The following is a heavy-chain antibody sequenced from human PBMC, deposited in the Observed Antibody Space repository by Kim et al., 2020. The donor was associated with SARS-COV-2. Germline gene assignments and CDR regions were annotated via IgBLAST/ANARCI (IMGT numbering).Heavy chain of an antibody. V-gene: IGHV1-46*01. CDR3: AREMNGGIFDY. D-gene: IGHD2-15*01. CDR1: GNSFTSFH. J-gene: IGHJ4*02. CDR2: INPNNGDT. Sequence: ASVKVSCKASGNSFTSFHVHWVRRAPGQGLEWMGIINPNNGDTNFPQKFQGRVTMTRDTSTSTVYMELSSLRSEDTAVYYCAREMNGGIFDYWGQGTLVTVSS.